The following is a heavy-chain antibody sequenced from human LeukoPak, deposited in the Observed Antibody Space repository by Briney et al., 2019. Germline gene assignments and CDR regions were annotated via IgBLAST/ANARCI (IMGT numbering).Heavy chain of an antibody. CDR3: AKDRMVCSSTSCYSSLDY. D-gene: IGHD2-2*02. CDR1: GFTFSSYG. CDR2: IRYDGSNK. Sequence: GGSLRLSCAASGFTFSSYGMHWVRQAPGKGLEWVAFIRYDGSNKYYADSVKGRFTIARDNSKNTLYLQMNSLRAEDTAVYYCAKDRMVCSSTSCYSSLDYWGQGTLVTVSS. J-gene: IGHJ4*02. V-gene: IGHV3-30*02.